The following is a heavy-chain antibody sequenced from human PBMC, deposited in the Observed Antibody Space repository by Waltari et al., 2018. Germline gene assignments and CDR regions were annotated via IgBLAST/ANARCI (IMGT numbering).Heavy chain of an antibody. V-gene: IGHV3-23*03. J-gene: IGHJ4*02. CDR2: ITNDGKHT. D-gene: IGHD3-16*01. CDR1: GFTFSRFF. CDR3: ARGHWGDY. Sequence: EVQLLESGGHLVQPGGSLRLSCAASGFTFSRFFMMWVRQPPGKGLAWVSVITNDGKHTFYSDSVTGRFTVSRDNSKNMMYLQMNSLRPEDTALYFCARGHWGDYWGQGSLVTVSS.